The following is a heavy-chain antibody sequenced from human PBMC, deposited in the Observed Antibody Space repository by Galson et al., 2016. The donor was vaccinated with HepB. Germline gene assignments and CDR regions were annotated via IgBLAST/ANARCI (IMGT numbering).Heavy chain of an antibody. D-gene: IGHD3-9*01. J-gene: IGHJ4*02. CDR3: ARDRCVGDTIGYYNIDY. CDR1: GFTFSDCW. CDR2: INQDGRER. Sequence: SLRLSCAASGFTFSDCWMAWVRQTPGKGLEWVVSINQDGRERAYVDSVQGRFTVSRDNARNSVYLQMNSLRAEDTAVYYCARDRCVGDTIGYYNIDYWGQGTLVTVAS. V-gene: IGHV3-7*01.